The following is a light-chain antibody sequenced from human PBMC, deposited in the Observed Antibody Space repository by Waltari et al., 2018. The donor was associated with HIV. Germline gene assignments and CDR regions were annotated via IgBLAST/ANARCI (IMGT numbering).Light chain of an antibody. J-gene: IGLJ1*01. V-gene: IGLV2-11*01. CDR2: DVS. CDR3: CSYAGSSFYV. Sequence: QSALTQPRSVSGSPGQSVISCTGTSSDVGTYNYVSWYQQHPDKAPKLILYDVSKRPSGVPDRFSGSKSGNTASLTISGLRVEDEVDYYCCSYAGSSFYVFGTGTQVTVL. CDR1: SSDVGTYNY.